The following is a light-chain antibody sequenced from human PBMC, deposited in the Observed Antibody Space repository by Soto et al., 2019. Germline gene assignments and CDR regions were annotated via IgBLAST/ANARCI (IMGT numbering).Light chain of an antibody. V-gene: IGLV2-11*01. CDR1: SSDVGGYNY. Sequence: HSVLTQPRSVSGSPGQSVTISCTGSSSDVGGYNYVSWYQQQPGKAPKLLIYDVTIRTSGVSARFSGSKSGNTASLTISGLQAEDDADYFCRSYEGTYTSFVFGTGTKVTVL. CDR2: DVT. CDR3: RSYEGTYTSFV. J-gene: IGLJ1*01.